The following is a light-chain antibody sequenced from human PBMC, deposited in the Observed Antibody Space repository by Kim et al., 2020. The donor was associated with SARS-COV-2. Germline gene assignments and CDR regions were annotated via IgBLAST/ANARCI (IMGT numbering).Light chain of an antibody. J-gene: IGLJ1*01. Sequence: SSELTQDPAVSVALGQTVRITCQGDSLRSDYASWYQQKPGQAPVLVIYGKNNRPSGIPDRFSGSSSGNTASLTITGAQAEDEADYYCNSRDSSGYVFGTG. V-gene: IGLV3-19*01. CDR2: GKN. CDR1: SLRSDY. CDR3: NSRDSSGYV.